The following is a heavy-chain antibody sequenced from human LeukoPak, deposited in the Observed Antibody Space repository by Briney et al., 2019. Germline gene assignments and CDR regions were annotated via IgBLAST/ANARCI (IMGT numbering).Heavy chain of an antibody. CDR3: ARGPISITIFGVVNSFDP. CDR2: MNPNSGNT. D-gene: IGHD3-3*01. Sequence: ASVKVSCKASGYTFTSYDINWVRQATGQGLEWLGWMNPNSGNTGYAQKFQGRVTITRNTSISTAYMELSSLRSEDTAVYYCARGPISITIFGVVNSFDPWGQGTLVTVSS. V-gene: IGHV1-8*03. CDR1: GYTFTSYD. J-gene: IGHJ5*02.